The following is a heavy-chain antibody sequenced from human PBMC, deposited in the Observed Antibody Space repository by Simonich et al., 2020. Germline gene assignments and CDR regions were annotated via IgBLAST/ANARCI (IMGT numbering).Heavy chain of an antibody. CDR3: AGGVYGSSTSCSTYYYYGMDV. V-gene: IGHV3-21*01. J-gene: IGHJ6*02. D-gene: IGHD2-2*01. Sequence: EVQLVESGGGLVKPGGSLRLSCAASGFTFSSYSMNWVRQAPGKGLEWVSSISSSSSYIYYADSVKGRFTISRDNAKNSLDLQMNSLRAEDTAVYYCAGGVYGSSTSCSTYYYYGMDVWGQGTTVTVSS. CDR2: ISSSSSYI. CDR1: GFTFSSYS.